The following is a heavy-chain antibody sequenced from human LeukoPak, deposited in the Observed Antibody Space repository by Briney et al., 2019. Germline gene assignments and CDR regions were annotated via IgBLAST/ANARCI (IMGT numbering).Heavy chain of an antibody. Sequence: SETLSLTCTVSGGSISSYYWSWMRQPPGKGLEGIGYIYYSGSTKYNPSLKSRVTMSVDTSTNQFSLKLSSVTAADTAVYYCARRGYYDSSGYSGNWFDPWGQGTLVTVSS. CDR2: IYYSGST. CDR3: ARRGYYDSSGYSGNWFDP. V-gene: IGHV4-59*08. CDR1: GGSISSYY. J-gene: IGHJ5*02. D-gene: IGHD3-22*01.